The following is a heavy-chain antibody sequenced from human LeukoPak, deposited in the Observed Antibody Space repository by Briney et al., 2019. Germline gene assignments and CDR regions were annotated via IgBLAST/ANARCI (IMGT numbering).Heavy chain of an antibody. V-gene: IGHV5-51*01. CDR2: IYPGDSDT. Sequence: GESLKISCKGSGYSFTSYWIGWVRQMPGKGLEWIGIIYPGDSDTRYSPSFQGQVTISADKYISTAYLQWSSLKASDTAMYYCARAPLQYCSGGSCQSPPDYWGQGTLVTVSS. CDR3: ARAPLQYCSGGSCQSPPDY. CDR1: GYSFTSYW. J-gene: IGHJ4*02. D-gene: IGHD2-15*01.